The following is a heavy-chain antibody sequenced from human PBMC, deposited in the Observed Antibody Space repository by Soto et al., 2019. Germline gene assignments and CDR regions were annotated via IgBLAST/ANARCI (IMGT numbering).Heavy chain of an antibody. J-gene: IGHJ6*02. D-gene: IGHD4-17*01. V-gene: IGHV4-31*03. CDR2: IYYSGST. CDR3: ARAPNSDYGDYGNYYGMDV. Sequence: TSETLSLTCTVSGGSISSGGYYWSWIRQHPGKGLEWIGYIYYSGSTYYNPSLKSRVTISVDTSKNQFSLKLSSVTAADTAVYYCARAPNSDYGDYGNYYGMDVWGQGTTVTVSS. CDR1: GGSISSGGYY.